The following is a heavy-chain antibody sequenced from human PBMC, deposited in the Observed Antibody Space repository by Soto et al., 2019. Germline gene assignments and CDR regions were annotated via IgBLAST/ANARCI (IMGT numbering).Heavy chain of an antibody. D-gene: IGHD2-15*01. CDR3: ARYCSAGSCYSDDAFDI. V-gene: IGHV3-30*04. CDR1: AFTFSRHA. J-gene: IGHJ3*02. Sequence: QVQLVESGGGVVQPGRSLRLSCAASAFTFSRHAMHWVRQAPGKGLEWVAVISYDGSNKDYADSVKGRFTISRDNSKNTLYLHMNSLRAEDTAVYYCARYCSAGSCYSDDAFDIWGQGTMVTVSS. CDR2: ISYDGSNK.